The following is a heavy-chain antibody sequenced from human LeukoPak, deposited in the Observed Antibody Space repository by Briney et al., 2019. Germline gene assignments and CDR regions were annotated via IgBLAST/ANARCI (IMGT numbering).Heavy chain of an antibody. V-gene: IGHV4-59*01. CDR1: GGSISSYY. CDR2: IYYSGST. D-gene: IGHD1-26*01. CDR3: ARDGPYYDAFDI. Sequence: SETLSLTCTVSGGSISSYYWSWIRQPPGKGLEWIGYIYYSGSTNYNPSLKSRVTISVDTSKNQFSLRLSSVTAADTAVYYCARDGPYYDAFDIWGQGTMVTVSS. J-gene: IGHJ3*02.